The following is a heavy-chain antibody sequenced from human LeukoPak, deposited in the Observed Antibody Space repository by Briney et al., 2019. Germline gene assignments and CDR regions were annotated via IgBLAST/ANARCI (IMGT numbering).Heavy chain of an antibody. CDR3: AREFRGLEHYYYYMDV. CDR1: GGSISSYY. J-gene: IGHJ6*03. V-gene: IGHV4-59*01. CDR2: IYYSGST. Sequence: SETLSLTCTVSGGSISSYYWSWIRQPPGKGLEWIGYIYYSGSTNYNPSLKSRVTISVDTSKNQFSLKLSSVTAADTAVYYCAREFRGLEHYYYYMDVWGKGTTVTVSS.